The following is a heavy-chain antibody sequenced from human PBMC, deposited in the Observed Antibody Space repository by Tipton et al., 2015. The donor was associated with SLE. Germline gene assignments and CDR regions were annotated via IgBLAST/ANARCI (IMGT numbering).Heavy chain of an antibody. CDR3: ARHGGY. Sequence: LRLSCAASGFTFSSYARSWVRQPPGKGLEWIGYIFYSGSTYYNPSLKSRVTISVDTSKNQFSLKLNSVTAADTAVYYCARHGGYWGQGTLVTVSS. J-gene: IGHJ4*02. D-gene: IGHD3-3*01. CDR1: GFTFSSYA. CDR2: IFYSGST. V-gene: IGHV4-30-4*08.